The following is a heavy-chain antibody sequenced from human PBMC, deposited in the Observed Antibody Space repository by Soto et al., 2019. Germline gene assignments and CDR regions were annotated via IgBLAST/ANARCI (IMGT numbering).Heavy chain of an antibody. D-gene: IGHD3-10*01. CDR1: GFTFSSYA. V-gene: IGHV3-30-3*01. Sequence: PGGSLRLSCAASGFTFSSYAMHWVRQAPGKGLEWVAVISYDGSNKYYAVSVRGRFTISRDNSKNTLYLQMNSLRAEDTAVYYCSRGTVLLWFGELSNDAFDIWGQGTMVTVSS. CDR3: SRGTVLLWFGELSNDAFDI. J-gene: IGHJ3*02. CDR2: ISYDGSNK.